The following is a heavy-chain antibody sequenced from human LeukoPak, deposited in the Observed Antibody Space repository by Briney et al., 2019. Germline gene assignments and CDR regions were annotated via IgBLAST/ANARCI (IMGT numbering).Heavy chain of an antibody. Sequence: ASVKVSCKPSGYTFTGYYLHWVRQAPGQGLEWMGWINPNTGATIYAEKFQGRVTMTRDTSIDTAYMEMRSLRSDDTAVYYCARSYNMHDWSDPWGQGTLVTVSS. V-gene: IGHV1-2*02. J-gene: IGHJ5*02. CDR2: INPNTGAT. D-gene: IGHD3-10*01. CDR3: ARSYNMHDWSDP. CDR1: GYTFTGYY.